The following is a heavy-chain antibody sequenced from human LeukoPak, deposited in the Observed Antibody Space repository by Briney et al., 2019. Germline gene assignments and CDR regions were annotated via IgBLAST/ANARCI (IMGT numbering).Heavy chain of an antibody. V-gene: IGHV3-23*01. Sequence: GGSLRLSCAASGFTFSSYAMSWVRQAPGKRLEWVSAISGSGGSTYYADSVKGRFTISRDNSKNTLYLQMNSLRAEDTAVYYCAKDGEENVVVVAAYYFDNWGQGTLVTVSS. CDR3: AKDGEENVVVVAAYYFDN. CDR1: GFTFSSYA. CDR2: ISGSGGST. D-gene: IGHD2-15*01. J-gene: IGHJ4*02.